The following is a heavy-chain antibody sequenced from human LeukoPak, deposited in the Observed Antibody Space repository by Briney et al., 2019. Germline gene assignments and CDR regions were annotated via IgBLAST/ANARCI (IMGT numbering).Heavy chain of an antibody. J-gene: IGHJ4*02. CDR1: GFMFSSNW. CDR3: ARARAGAGTFFFDY. V-gene: IGHV3-53*01. Sequence: GGSLRLSCAASGFMFSSNWMSWVRQAPGKGLEWVSVIYSGGSTYYADSVKGRFTISRDNSKNTLYLQMNSLRAEDTAVYYCARARAGAGTFFFDYWGQGTLVTVSS. D-gene: IGHD6-13*01. CDR2: IYSGGST.